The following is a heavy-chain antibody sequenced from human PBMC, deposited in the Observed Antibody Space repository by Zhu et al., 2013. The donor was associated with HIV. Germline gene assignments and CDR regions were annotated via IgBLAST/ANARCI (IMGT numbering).Heavy chain of an antibody. D-gene: IGHD2-2*01. CDR2: IIPIFGTA. CDR1: GGTFSSYA. Sequence: QVQLVQSGAEVKKPGSSVKVSCKASGGTFSSYAISWVRQAPGQGLEWMGGIIPIFGTANYAQKFQGRVTITADESTSTAYMELSSLRSEDTAVYYCAREGMWPAAIIYYGMDVWGQGTTVTVSS. CDR3: AREGMWPAAIIYYGMDV. J-gene: IGHJ6*02. V-gene: IGHV1-69*01.